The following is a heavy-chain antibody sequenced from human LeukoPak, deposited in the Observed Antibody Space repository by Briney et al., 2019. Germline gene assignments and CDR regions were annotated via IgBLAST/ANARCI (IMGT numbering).Heavy chain of an antibody. CDR2: IIPIFGTA. CDR3: ARDLGTNGVHHGMDV. D-gene: IGHD2-8*01. J-gene: IGHJ6*02. Sequence: SVKVSCKASGGTFSSYAISWVRQAPGQGLEWMGGIIPIFGTANYAQKFQGRVTITADESTSTAYMELSSLRSEDTAVYYCARDLGTNGVHHGMDVWGQGTTVTVSS. CDR1: GGTFSSYA. V-gene: IGHV1-69*13.